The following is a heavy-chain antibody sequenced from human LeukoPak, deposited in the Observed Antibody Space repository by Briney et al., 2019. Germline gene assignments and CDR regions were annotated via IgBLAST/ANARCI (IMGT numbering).Heavy chain of an antibody. CDR2: ISSSSRTT. D-gene: IGHD5-18*01. V-gene: IGHV3-48*01. CDR3: ARDPYSSDYYGMDV. Sequence: GGSLRLSCAASGFTFSSSNMNWVRQAPGKGLEWVSYISSSSRTTYYADSVKGRFTISRDNAKNSLYLQMNSLRAEDTAVYYCARDPYSSDYYGMDVWGQGTTVTVSS. J-gene: IGHJ6*02. CDR1: GFTFSSSN.